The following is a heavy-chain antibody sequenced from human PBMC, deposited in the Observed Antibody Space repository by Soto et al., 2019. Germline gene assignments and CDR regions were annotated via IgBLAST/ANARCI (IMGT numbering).Heavy chain of an antibody. V-gene: IGHV1-69*06. CDR3: ATSPQKYCSSTSCYHYYYGMDV. Sequence: QVQLVQSGAEVKKPGSSVKVSCKASGGTFSSYAISWVRQAPGQGLEWMGGIIPIFGTANYAQKFQGRVTITADKSTSTAYMELSSLRSEDTAVYYCATSPQKYCSSTSCYHYYYGMDVWCQGTTVTVSS. D-gene: IGHD2-2*01. J-gene: IGHJ6*02. CDR1: GGTFSSYA. CDR2: IIPIFGTA.